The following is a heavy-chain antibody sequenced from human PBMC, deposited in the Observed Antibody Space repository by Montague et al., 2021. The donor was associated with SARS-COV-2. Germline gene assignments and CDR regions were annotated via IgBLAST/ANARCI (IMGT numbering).Heavy chain of an antibody. Sequence: SETLSLTCTVSGGSISSYYWSWIRQPPGKGLEWIGTIYYSGSTYYNPSPRSRVTIDVDASTNQFSLKLLSVTAADTAVYFCARGLYNWNYEHWFDTWGQGTLVTVSS. J-gene: IGHJ5*02. D-gene: IGHD1-7*01. CDR2: IYYSGST. V-gene: IGHV4-59*04. CDR1: GGSISSYY. CDR3: ARGLYNWNYEHWFDT.